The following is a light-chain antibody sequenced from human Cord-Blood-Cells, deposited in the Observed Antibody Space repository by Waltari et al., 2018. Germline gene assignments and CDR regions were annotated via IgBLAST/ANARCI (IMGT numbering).Light chain of an antibody. CDR1: QSISSY. CDR3: QQSYSTSST. CDR2: AAS. V-gene: IGKV1-39*01. J-gene: IGKJ5*01. Sequence: DIQMTQSPSSLSASVGDRVTITCRASQSISSYLNWYQQKPGKAPKLLIYAASSLQSGVPSRFSGSGSGTDFTLTISSLQPEDFATYYGQQSYSTSSTFGQGTRLEVK.